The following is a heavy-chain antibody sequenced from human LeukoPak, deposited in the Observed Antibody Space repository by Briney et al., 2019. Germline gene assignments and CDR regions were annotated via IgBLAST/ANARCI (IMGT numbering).Heavy chain of an antibody. V-gene: IGHV3-33*06. CDR3: AKGGYYDSSGLADY. D-gene: IGHD3-22*01. J-gene: IGHJ4*02. Sequence: GGSLRLSCAASGFTFSSYGMHWVCQAPGKGLEWVAVIWYDGSNKYYADSVKGRFTISRDNSKNTLYLQMNSLRAEDTAVYYCAKGGYYDSSGLADYWGQGTLVTVSS. CDR1: GFTFSSYG. CDR2: IWYDGSNK.